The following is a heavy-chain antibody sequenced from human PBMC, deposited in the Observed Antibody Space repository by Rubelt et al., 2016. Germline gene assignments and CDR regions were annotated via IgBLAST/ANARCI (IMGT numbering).Heavy chain of an antibody. CDR1: GGSISSSSYY. Sequence: QLQLQESGPGLVKPSETLSLTCTVSGGSISSSSYYWGWIRQPPGKGLEWIGSIYYSGSTYYNPSLKVRVTISVATSKNQFSLKLSSVTAADTAVYYCARDYYDSSGYRPFDYWGQGTLVTVSS. J-gene: IGHJ4*02. D-gene: IGHD3-22*01. CDR3: ARDYYDSSGYRPFDY. V-gene: IGHV4-39*07. CDR2: IYYSGST.